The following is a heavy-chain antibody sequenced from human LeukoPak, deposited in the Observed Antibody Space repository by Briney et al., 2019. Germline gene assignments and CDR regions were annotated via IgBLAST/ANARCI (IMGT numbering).Heavy chain of an antibody. D-gene: IGHD3-22*01. CDR2: ISSSSSYI. V-gene: IGHV3-21*01. J-gene: IGHJ4*02. Sequence: GGSLRLSCAASGFTFSSYSMNWVRQAPGKGLEWVSSISSSSSYIYYADSVKGRFTISRDNAKNSLYLQMNSLRAEDTAVYYCARDLISGYYDSSGYGCIDYWGQGTLVTVSS. CDR1: GFTFSSYS. CDR3: ARDLISGYYDSSGYGCIDY.